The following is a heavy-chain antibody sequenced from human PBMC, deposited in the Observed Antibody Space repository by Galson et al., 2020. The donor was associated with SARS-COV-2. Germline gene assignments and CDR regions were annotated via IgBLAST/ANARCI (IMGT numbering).Heavy chain of an antibody. CDR3: ARVRGGNYIDDY. D-gene: IGHD1-26*01. Sequence: KIGESLKISCTASGYSFNRAWIGWVRQMPGKGLEWMGIIYPGDSETRYTLSFQGQVTMSADKSTNTDYLQWSSLKASDTAMYYCARVRGGNYIDDYWGQGTLVTVAS. CDR1: GYSFNRAW. J-gene: IGHJ4*02. V-gene: IGHV5-51*01. CDR2: IYPGDSET.